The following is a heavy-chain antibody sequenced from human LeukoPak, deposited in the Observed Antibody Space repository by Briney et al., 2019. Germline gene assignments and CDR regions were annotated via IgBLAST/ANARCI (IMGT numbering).Heavy chain of an antibody. V-gene: IGHV4-39*01. J-gene: IGHJ5*02. CDR2: IYYSGST. Sequence: SETLSLTCTVSGGSISSYYWGWIRQPPGKGLEWIGSIYYSGSTFYNPSLKSRVTISVETSKNQFSVTLRSVTAADTALYYCARLSEQPGYNWFDPWGQGTLVTVSA. CDR1: GGSISSYY. D-gene: IGHD6-13*01. CDR3: ARLSEQPGYNWFDP.